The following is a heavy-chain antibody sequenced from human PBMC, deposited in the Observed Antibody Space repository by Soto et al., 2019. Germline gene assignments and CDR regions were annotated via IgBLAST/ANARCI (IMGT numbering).Heavy chain of an antibody. CDR3: AKENQWLDGIDY. CDR1: GFTFSSYA. CDR2: ISGSGGST. J-gene: IGHJ4*02. D-gene: IGHD6-19*01. Sequence: GGSLRLSCAASGFTFSSYAMSWVRQAPGKGLEWVSTISGSGGSTYYADSVKGRFTISRDNSKNTLYLQMNSQRAEDTAVYYCAKENQWLDGIDYWGQGTLVTVSS. V-gene: IGHV3-23*01.